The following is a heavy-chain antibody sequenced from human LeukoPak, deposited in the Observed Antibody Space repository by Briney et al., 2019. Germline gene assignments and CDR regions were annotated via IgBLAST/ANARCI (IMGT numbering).Heavy chain of an antibody. D-gene: IGHD6-13*01. CDR3: AKDLVAAAAGTLDY. CDR2: ISWNSGSI. CDR1: GFTFDDHA. Sequence: GGSLRLSCAASGFTFDDHAMHWVRQAPGKGLEWVSGISWNSGSIGYADSVKGRFTISRDNAKNSLYLQMNSLRAEDTALYYCAKDLVAAAAGTLDYWGQGTLVTVSS. J-gene: IGHJ4*02. V-gene: IGHV3-9*01.